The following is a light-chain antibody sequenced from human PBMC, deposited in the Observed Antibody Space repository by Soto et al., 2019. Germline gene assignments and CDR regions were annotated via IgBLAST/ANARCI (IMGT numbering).Light chain of an antibody. J-gene: IGKJ1*01. CDR3: LQYHNLWA. Sequence: IVMTQSPATLSVSPGERATLSCRASQNIYSNVAWYQQRPGQAPRLLIYRASTRAPGIPARFSGSGSGTEFTLTISCLQSEDFTVYSCLQYHNLWAFGQGTKVDIK. V-gene: IGKV3-15*01. CDR2: RAS. CDR1: QNIYSN.